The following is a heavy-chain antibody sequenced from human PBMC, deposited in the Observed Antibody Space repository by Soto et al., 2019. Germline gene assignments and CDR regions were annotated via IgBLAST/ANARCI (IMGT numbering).Heavy chain of an antibody. J-gene: IGHJ4*02. CDR3: PKDAQGSFDY. Sequence: GGSLRLSXAASGFTFSSYAMRWVRQAPGKGLEWVSAISGSGGSTYYADSVKGRFTIPRDNSKNTLYLQMNSLRAEDTAVYYCPKDAQGSFDYWGQGTLVTVS. D-gene: IGHD2-15*01. V-gene: IGHV3-23*01. CDR2: ISGSGGST. CDR1: GFTFSSYA.